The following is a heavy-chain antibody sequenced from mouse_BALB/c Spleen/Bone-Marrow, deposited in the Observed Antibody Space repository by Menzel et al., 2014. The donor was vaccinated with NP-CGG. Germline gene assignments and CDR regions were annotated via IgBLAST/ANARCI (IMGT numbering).Heavy chain of an antibody. CDR2: INPSNGGT. CDR3: TRYGTSWLRRSWYFDV. D-gene: IGHD2-2*01. J-gene: IGHJ1*01. CDR1: GYTFTSYY. V-gene: IGHV1S81*02. Sequence: VQLQQSGAELVKSGASVKLSCKASGYTFTSYYMYWVKQMPGQGLEWIGEINPSNGGTNFNEKFESKATLTVDKSSSTAYMQLGSLTSEDSEVIYCTRYGTSWLRRSWYFDVWGAGTTGTVPS.